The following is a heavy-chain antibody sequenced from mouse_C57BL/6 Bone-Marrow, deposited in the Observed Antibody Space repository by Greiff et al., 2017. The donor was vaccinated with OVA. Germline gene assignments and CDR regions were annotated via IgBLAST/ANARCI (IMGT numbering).Heavy chain of an antibody. CDR1: GFTFSSYA. V-gene: IGHV5-4*01. D-gene: IGHD2-2*01. Sequence: EVQLVESGGGLVKPGGSLKLSCAASGFTFSSYAMSWVRQTPEKRLEWVATISAGGSYTNYPDNVKGRFTISRDNANNNLYMQMSHLSSEDTAMYSCASDGKDYGFLFAYWGQGTLVTVSA. CDR3: ASDGKDYGFLFAY. J-gene: IGHJ3*01. CDR2: ISAGGSYT.